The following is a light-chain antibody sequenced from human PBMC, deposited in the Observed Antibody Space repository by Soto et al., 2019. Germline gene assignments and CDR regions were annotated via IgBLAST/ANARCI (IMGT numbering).Light chain of an antibody. CDR2: AAS. CDR1: HSINNY. V-gene: IGKV1-39*01. CDR3: QQSYSTLGT. Sequence: IQMTQSPSSMSAYVGDRVIITCRSDHSINNYLNWYQQRPGKVPKLLIYAASTLQSGVPSRFSGSGSGRVFTLTINSLQPEDFATYYCQQSYSTLGTFGRGTKVDIK. J-gene: IGKJ2*01.